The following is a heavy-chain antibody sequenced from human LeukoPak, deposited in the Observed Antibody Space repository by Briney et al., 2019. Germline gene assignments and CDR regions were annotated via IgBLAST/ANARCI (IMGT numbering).Heavy chain of an antibody. CDR1: GFTFSSYS. Sequence: GGSLRLSCAASGFTFSSYSMNWVRQAPGKGLEWVSSISSSSSYIYYADSVKGRFTISRENAKNSLYLQMNSLRAEDTAVYYCAREGRRLRITVTTPYWFDPWGQGTLVTVSS. CDR2: ISSSSSYI. D-gene: IGHD4-4*01. CDR3: AREGRRLRITVTTPYWFDP. J-gene: IGHJ5*02. V-gene: IGHV3-21*04.